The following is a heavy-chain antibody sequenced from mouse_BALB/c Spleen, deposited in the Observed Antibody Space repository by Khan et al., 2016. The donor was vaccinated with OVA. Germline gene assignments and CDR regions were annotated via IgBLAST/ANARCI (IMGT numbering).Heavy chain of an antibody. V-gene: IGHV3-2*02. CDR3: AMGRTY. CDR2: ISYSGRT. CDR1: GYSITSDYA. D-gene: IGHD4-1*01. J-gene: IGHJ3*01. Sequence: EVELVESGPGLVKPSQSLSLTCTVTGYSITSDYAWNWIRQCPGNKLDWMGYISYSGRTSYNPSLKSRISVTRDTSKNQFFLQLNSVTTEDTGTYYCAMGRTYWGQGTLVTVS.